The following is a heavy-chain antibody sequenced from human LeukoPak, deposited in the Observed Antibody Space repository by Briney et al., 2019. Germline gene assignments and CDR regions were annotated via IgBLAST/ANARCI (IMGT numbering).Heavy chain of an antibody. D-gene: IGHD3-3*01. V-gene: IGHV4-59*08. CDR3: ARRSAFWIDY. CDR1: GGSISSYY. Sequence: SETLSLTCTVSGGSISSYYWSWIRQPPGKGLEGIGYIYYSGSTNYNPSLKSRVTISVDTSKSQFSLKLSSVTAADTAVYYCARRSAFWIDYWGQGTLVTVSS. CDR2: IYYSGST. J-gene: IGHJ4*02.